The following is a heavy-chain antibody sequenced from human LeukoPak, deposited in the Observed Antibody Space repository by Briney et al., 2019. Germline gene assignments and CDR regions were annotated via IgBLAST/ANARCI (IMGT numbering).Heavy chain of an antibody. J-gene: IGHJ4*02. D-gene: IGHD1-26*01. Sequence: SETLSLTCTVSGGSISSYYWSWIRQPPGKGLERIGYIYYSGSTNYNPSLKSRVTISVDTSKNQFSLKLSSVTAADTAVYYCARAHAPLVGATFDYWGQGTLVTVSS. CDR2: IYYSGST. V-gene: IGHV4-59*08. CDR3: ARAHAPLVGATFDY. CDR1: GGSISSYY.